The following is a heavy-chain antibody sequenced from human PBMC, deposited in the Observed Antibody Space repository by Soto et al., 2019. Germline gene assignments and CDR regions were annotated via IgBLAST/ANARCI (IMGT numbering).Heavy chain of an antibody. CDR2: IIPISGTA. CDR3: ARSQGSSTSLEIYYYYYYGMNV. Sequence: QVQLVQSGAEVKKPGSSVKVSCKASGGTVSSYAISWVRQAPGQGLEWMGGIIPISGTASYALKFQGRVKITADESTSTVYMELSSLRSEDTAVYFCARSQGSSTSLEIYYYYYYGMNVWGQGTTVTVSS. V-gene: IGHV1-69*01. CDR1: GGTVSSYA. J-gene: IGHJ6*02. D-gene: IGHD2-2*01.